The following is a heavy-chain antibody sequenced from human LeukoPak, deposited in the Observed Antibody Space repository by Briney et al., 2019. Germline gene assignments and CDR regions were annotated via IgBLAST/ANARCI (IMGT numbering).Heavy chain of an antibody. CDR2: FDPEDGET. CDR1: GYTLTELS. D-gene: IGHD2-2*01. V-gene: IGHV1-24*01. J-gene: IGHJ4*02. Sequence: ASVTVSCKVSGYTLTELSMHWVRQAPGKGLEWMGGFDPEDGETIYAQKFQGRVTMTEDTSTDTAYMELSSLRSEDTAVYYCATDPYCSSTSCYFGWGQGTLVTVSS. CDR3: ATDPYCSSTSCYFG.